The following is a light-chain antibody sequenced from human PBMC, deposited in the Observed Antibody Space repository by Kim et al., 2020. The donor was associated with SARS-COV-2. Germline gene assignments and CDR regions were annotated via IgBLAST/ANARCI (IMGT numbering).Light chain of an antibody. V-gene: IGLV2-8*01. CDR1: SGDVGGYYY. Sequence: GQSVTISCTGTSGDVGGYYYVSWYQHHPGKAPKLMIYEVNKRPSGVPDRFSGSKSGNTASLTVSGLQAEDEADYYCSSYAVNSNWVFGGGTQLTVL. CDR3: SSYAVNSNWV. CDR2: EVN. J-gene: IGLJ3*02.